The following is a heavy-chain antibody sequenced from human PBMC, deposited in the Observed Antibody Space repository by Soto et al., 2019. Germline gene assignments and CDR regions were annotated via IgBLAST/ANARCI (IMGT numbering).Heavy chain of an antibody. D-gene: IGHD6-19*01. CDR3: ARDEERYSSGWYNWFDP. J-gene: IGHJ5*02. Sequence: GGSLRLSCAASGFTFSSYGMHWVRQAPGKGLEWVAVIWYDGSNKYYADSVKGRFTISRDNSKNTLYLQMNSLRAEDTAVYYCARDEERYSSGWYNWFDPWGQGTLVTISS. CDR1: GFTFSSYG. CDR2: IWYDGSNK. V-gene: IGHV3-33*01.